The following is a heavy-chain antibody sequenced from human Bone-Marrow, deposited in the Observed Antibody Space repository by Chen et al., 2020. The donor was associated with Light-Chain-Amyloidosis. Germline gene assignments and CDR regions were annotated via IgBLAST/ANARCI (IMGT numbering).Heavy chain of an antibody. Sequence: QVQLQQWGAGLLKPSETLSLTCAVSGGALTSTSYYAGWIRQPPGKGLEWIGSVYYDGTTFYNPSLERRVAISVDTSRNQFSLKLTSVTAADTAVYYCARDLPKSHVSNFGAPRANWLDPWGQGILVTVSS. D-gene: IGHD3-3*01. J-gene: IGHJ5*02. CDR2: VYYDGTT. CDR1: GGALTSTSYY. V-gene: IGHV4-39*07. CDR3: ARDLPKSHVSNFGAPRANWLDP.